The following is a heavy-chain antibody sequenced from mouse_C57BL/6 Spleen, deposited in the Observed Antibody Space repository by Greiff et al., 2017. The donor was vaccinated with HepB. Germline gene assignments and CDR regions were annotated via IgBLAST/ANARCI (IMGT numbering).Heavy chain of an antibody. CDR1: GYAFTNYL. V-gene: IGHV1-54*01. J-gene: IGHJ3*01. D-gene: IGHD1-1*01. CDR2: INPGSGGT. Sequence: VKLMESGAELVRPGTSVKVSCKASGYAFTNYLIEWVKQRPGQGLEWIGVINPGSGGTNYNEKFKGKATLTADKSSSTAYMQLSSLTSEDSAVYFCARGGIYYGSSLFAYWGQGTLVTVSA. CDR3: ARGGIYYGSSLFAY.